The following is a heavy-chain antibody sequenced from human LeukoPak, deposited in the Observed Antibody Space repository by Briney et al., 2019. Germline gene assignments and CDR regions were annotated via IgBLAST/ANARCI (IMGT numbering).Heavy chain of an antibody. D-gene: IGHD6-19*01. V-gene: IGHV1-18*01. CDR1: GYTFTSYG. Sequence: LAASVKVSCKASGYTFTSYGISWVRQAPGQGLEWMGWISGYNEKTNYAQKFQGRVTMTTDTSTSTAYMELRRLRSDDTAVYYCARDPGSFLSGSGWLNWFEPWGQGTLLTVSS. J-gene: IGHJ5*02. CDR3: ARDPGSFLSGSGWLNWFEP. CDR2: ISGYNEKT.